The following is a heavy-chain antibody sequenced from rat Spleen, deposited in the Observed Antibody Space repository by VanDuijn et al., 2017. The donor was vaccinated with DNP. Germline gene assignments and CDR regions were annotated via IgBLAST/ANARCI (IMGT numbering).Heavy chain of an antibody. CDR3: ARSWGDDGYPPFAY. CDR1: GFSITRSYR. J-gene: IGHJ3*01. CDR2: INSAGST. Sequence: EVLLQESGPGLVKPSQSLSLTCSVTGFSITRSYRWNWIRKFPGSKLEWMGYINSAGSTNYNPSLKSRISITRDTSKNQFFLQVNSVTTEDTATYYCARSWGDDGYPPFAYWGQGTLVTVSS. D-gene: IGHD1-12*03. V-gene: IGHV3-3*01.